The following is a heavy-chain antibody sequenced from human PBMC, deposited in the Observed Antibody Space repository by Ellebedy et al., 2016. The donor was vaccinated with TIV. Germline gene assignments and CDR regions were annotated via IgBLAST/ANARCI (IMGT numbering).Heavy chain of an antibody. J-gene: IGHJ2*01. CDR3: ARAIYGASYL. Sequence: GESLKISCTASGFTLSNYCMTWVRQAPGRGLEWVANINEDGTKKHFVDSVRGRFTISRDDAGNSLFLQMNSLGAEDTAVYYCARAIYGASYLWGRGTLVTVSS. D-gene: IGHD4-17*01. V-gene: IGHV3-7*01. CDR2: INEDGTKK. CDR1: GFTLSNYC.